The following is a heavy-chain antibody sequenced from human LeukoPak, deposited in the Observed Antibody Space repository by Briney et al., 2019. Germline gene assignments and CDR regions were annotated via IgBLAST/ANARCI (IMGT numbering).Heavy chain of an antibody. J-gene: IGHJ4*02. D-gene: IGHD6-19*01. V-gene: IGHV3-74*01. CDR2: ISSDGSII. CDR1: GFTFSSYA. CDR3: ARPAVAGLRAGGYDY. Sequence: GGSLRRSCAASGFTFSSYAMSWVRQAPGKGLVWVSRISSDGSIINYADSVKGRFTISRDNAKNTLYLQMNSLRVEDTAVYYCARPAVAGLRAGGYDYWGQGTLVTVSS.